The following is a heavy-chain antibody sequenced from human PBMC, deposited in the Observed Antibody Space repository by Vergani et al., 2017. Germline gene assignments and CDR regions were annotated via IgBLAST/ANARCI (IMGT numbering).Heavy chain of an antibody. CDR2: IYYSGLP. CDR1: ADSISSGSYY. CDR3: ARQRPGSGWSPGDFDD. V-gene: IGHV4-39*01. J-gene: IGHJ4*02. Sequence: QLQLQQSGPGLVKPSETLFLTCTVSADSISSGSYYWGWIRQPPGKSLEWIGSIYYSGLPYYNPSLKSRVAISVETSKNQFSLKVTSVTAADKAVYFCARQRPGSGWSPGDFDDWGQGILVTVSS. D-gene: IGHD6-19*01.